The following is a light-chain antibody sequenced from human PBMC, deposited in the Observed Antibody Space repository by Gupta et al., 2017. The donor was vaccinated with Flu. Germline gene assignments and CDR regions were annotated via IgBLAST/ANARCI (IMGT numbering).Light chain of an antibody. CDR1: QSLLHSNGYNY. CDR2: LGS. V-gene: IGKV2-28*01. CDR3: MQALQTPIT. J-gene: IGKJ5*01. Sequence: ISCSSSQSLLHSNGYNYFNWYLQKPGQSPQLLIFLGSNRASGVPDRFSGSGSGTDFTLKISRVEAEDVGVYYCMQALQTPITFGQGTRLEIK.